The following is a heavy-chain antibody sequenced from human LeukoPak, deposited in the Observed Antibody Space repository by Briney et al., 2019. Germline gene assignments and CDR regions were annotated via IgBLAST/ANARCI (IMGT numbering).Heavy chain of an antibody. CDR2: IYYLGTT. CDR1: GGSINSDY. Sequence: KPSETLSLTCTVSGGSINSDYWTWIRQPPGKGLEWIGYIYYLGTTNYSPSLKSRVAISIDTSKNQFSLRLNSVTAADTAVCHCGRAGEAAAGPDYWGQGTLVTVSS. J-gene: IGHJ4*02. D-gene: IGHD6-13*01. CDR3: GRAGEAAAGPDY. V-gene: IGHV4-59*01.